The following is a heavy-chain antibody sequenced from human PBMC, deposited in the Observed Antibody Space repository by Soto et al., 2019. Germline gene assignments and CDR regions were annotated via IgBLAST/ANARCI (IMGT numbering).Heavy chain of an antibody. CDR3: ARERGSNWFDP. V-gene: IGHV3-33*01. J-gene: IGHJ5*02. CDR2: IWYDGSNK. D-gene: IGHD3-10*01. CDR1: GFTFSSYG. Sequence: QVQLVESGGGVVQPGRSLRLSCAASGFTFSSYGMHWVRQAPGKGLEWVAVIWYDGSNKYYADSVKGRFTSSRDNSKNTLYLQMNSLRAEDTAVYYCARERGSNWFDPWGQGTLVTVSS.